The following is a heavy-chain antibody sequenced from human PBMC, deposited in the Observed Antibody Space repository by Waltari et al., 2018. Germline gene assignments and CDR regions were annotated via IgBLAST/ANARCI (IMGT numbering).Heavy chain of an antibody. CDR3: ARGGYYAMDV. J-gene: IGHJ6*02. CDR2: IKTDGSAT. D-gene: IGHD3-16*01. Sequence: EVQLVESGGGLVQPGGSLRLSCSASGFTFSSYRMRWVRPAPGKGLVLVSDIKTDGSATNYADSVKGRFTISRDNAKNTLFLQMNSLTAEDTAVYYCARGGYYAMDVWGQGTTVTVSS. CDR1: GFTFSSYR. V-gene: IGHV3-74*01.